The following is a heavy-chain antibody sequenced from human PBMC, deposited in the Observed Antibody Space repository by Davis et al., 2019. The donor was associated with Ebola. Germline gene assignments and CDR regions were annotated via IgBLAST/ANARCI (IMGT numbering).Heavy chain of an antibody. CDR3: ARGWLRSGFDY. D-gene: IGHD5-12*01. V-gene: IGHV6-1*01. CDR2: TYYYTSKWHN. J-gene: IGHJ4*02. CDR1: GDSVSSVA. Sequence: PSETLSLTCAISGDSVSSVAWNWIRQSPSRGLEWLGRTYYYTSKWHNDYAVSVKSRINIKPDTSKNQLALQLNSLTPEDTAVYYCARGWLRSGFDYWGQGTLVTVSS.